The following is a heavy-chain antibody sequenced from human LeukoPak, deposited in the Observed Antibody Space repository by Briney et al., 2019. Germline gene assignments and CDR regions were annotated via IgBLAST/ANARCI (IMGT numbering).Heavy chain of an antibody. V-gene: IGHV4-59*08. J-gene: IGHJ3*02. Sequence: SETLSLTCTVSSASVKTYYWSWIRQPPGKGLEWIGYIFYSGSTNYNPSLKSRVTISVDTSKNQFSLKLSSVTAADTAVYYCARHSPFYYDSSGYRAFDIWGQGTMVTVSS. D-gene: IGHD3-22*01. CDR1: SASVKTYY. CDR3: ARHSPFYYDSSGYRAFDI. CDR2: IFYSGST.